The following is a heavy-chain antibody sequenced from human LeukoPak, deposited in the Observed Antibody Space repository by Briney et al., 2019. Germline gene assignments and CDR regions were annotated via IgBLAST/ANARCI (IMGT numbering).Heavy chain of an antibody. CDR1: GYTFTDYE. V-gene: IGHV1-2*02. J-gene: IGHJ4*02. CDR3: ARSMPIAVAGVGNY. Sequence: GASVKVSCKASGYTFTDYEMHWVRQAPGQGLEWMGWINPNSGGTNYAQKFQGRVTMTRDTSISTAYMELSRLRSDDTAVYYCARSMPIAVAGVGNYWGQGTLVTVSS. CDR2: INPNSGGT. D-gene: IGHD6-19*01.